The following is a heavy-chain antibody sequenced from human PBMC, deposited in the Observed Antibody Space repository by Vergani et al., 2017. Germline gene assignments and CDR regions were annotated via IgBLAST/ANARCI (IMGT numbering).Heavy chain of an antibody. Sequence: QVQLVQSGAEVKKPGSSVKVSCKASGGTFSSYAISWVRQAPGQGLEWMGWMNPNSGNTGYAQKFQGRVTMTRNTSISTAYMELSSLRSEDTAVYYCARAGYCSGGSCLNWFDPWGQGTLVTVSS. D-gene: IGHD2-15*01. J-gene: IGHJ5*02. CDR1: GGTFSSYA. CDR3: ARAGYCSGGSCLNWFDP. V-gene: IGHV1-8*02. CDR2: MNPNSGNT.